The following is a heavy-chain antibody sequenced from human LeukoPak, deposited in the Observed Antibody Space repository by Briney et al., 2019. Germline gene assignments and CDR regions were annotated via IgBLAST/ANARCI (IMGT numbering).Heavy chain of an antibody. Sequence: PGGSLRLSCAGAGFTFSNYGMHWVRQAPGKRLHWLAVISSEGRTMYYADSVKGQFTISRDNSRNTLFLQMNSLSPDDTAVYYCAKEGTAQTSTWYDNWGQGTLVTVSS. D-gene: IGHD2-2*01. CDR1: GFTFSNYG. CDR2: ISSEGRTM. J-gene: IGHJ4*02. CDR3: AKEGTAQTSTWYDN. V-gene: IGHV3-30*18.